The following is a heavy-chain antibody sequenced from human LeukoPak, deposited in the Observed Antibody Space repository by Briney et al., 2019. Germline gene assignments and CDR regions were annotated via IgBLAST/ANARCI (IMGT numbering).Heavy chain of an antibody. CDR3: ARAALYYYGSGRFLDV. V-gene: IGHV3-21*01. Sequence: GGSPRLSCAASGFTFSSYSMNWVRQAPGKGLEWVSSISSSSSYIYYADSVKGRFTISRDNAKNSLYLQMNSLRAEDTAVYYCARAALYYYGSGRFLDVWGQGTTVTVSS. CDR2: ISSSSSYI. J-gene: IGHJ6*02. CDR1: GFTFSSYS. D-gene: IGHD3-10*01.